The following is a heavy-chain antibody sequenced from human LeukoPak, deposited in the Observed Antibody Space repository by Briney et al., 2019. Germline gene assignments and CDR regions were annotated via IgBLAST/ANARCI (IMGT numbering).Heavy chain of an antibody. V-gene: IGHV3-48*02. CDR3: ARGYCSSTSCHVARHFEY. D-gene: IGHD2-2*01. CDR1: GFTFSTSG. Sequence: PGGSLRLSCAASGFTFSTSGVGWVRQAPGKGLEWLSYITSHTVTHYIDSVRGQFTISRDNAKSSLYLQMNSLTEEDTAVYYCARGYCSSTSCHVARHFEYWGQGTLVTVSS. J-gene: IGHJ4*02. CDR2: ITSHTVT.